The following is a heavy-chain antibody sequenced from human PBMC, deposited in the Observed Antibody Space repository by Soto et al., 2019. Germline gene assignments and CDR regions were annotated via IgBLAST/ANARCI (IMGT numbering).Heavy chain of an antibody. J-gene: IGHJ4*02. CDR1: GFTFSSYS. CDR2: ISSSSATI. CDR3: VRDSPYSSALYEGFDS. Sequence: GGSLRLSCEGSGFTFSSYSMNWVRQTPGKGLEWVSYISSSSATIYYADSVKGRFTISRDNAKKSLYLQMNSLRDEDTAVYFCVRDSPYSSALYEGFDSWGQGTLVTVSS. D-gene: IGHD3-22*01. V-gene: IGHV3-48*02.